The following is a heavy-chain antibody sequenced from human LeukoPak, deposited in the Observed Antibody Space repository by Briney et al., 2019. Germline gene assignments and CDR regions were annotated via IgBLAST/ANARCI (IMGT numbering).Heavy chain of an antibody. V-gene: IGHV4-38-2*02. CDR3: ARGGASSSWLTVDY. Sequence: SETLSLTCTVSGYSISSGYYWGWIRQPPGKGLEWIGSIYHSGSTYYNPSLKSRVTISVDTSKNQFSMKLSSVTAADTAVYYCARGGASSSWLTVDYWGQGTLVTVSS. J-gene: IGHJ4*02. CDR1: GYSISSGYY. CDR2: IYHSGST. D-gene: IGHD6-13*01.